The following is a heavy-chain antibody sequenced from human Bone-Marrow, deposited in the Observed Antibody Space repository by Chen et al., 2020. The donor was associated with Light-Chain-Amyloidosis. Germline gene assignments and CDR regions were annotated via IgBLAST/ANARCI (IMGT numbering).Heavy chain of an antibody. Sequence: QVQLVQSGAEVMKPGASVKVSCKASGYTFTSYDINWVRQATGQGLEWMGWMNPNSGNTGYAQKFQGRVTMTRNTSISTAYMELSSLRSEDTAVYYCARGSYGSGSYYHYYYYGMDVWGQGTTVTVSS. D-gene: IGHD3-10*01. J-gene: IGHJ6*02. CDR3: ARGSYGSGSYYHYYYYGMDV. V-gene: IGHV1-8*01. CDR2: MNPNSGNT. CDR1: GYTFTSYD.